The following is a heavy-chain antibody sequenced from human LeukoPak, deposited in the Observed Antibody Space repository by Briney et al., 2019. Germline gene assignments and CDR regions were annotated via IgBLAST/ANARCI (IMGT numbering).Heavy chain of an antibody. V-gene: IGHV4-31*03. CDR3: ARNSGSYSYLDY. CDR2: IYYSGST. Sequence: SETLSLTCTVSVGSVSTGGYYWSWIRQHPGKGLEWIGYIYYSGSTYYTPSLKSRVTISLDTSKNQFSLKLSSVTAADTAVYYCARNSGSYSYLDYWGQGTLVTVSS. CDR1: VGSVSTGGYY. D-gene: IGHD3-10*01. J-gene: IGHJ4*02.